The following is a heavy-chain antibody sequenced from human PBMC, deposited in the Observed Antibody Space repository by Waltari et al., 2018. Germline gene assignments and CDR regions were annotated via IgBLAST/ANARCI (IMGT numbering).Heavy chain of an antibody. D-gene: IGHD5-18*01. CDR1: GFTFRSYS. V-gene: IGHV3-23*01. CDR2: ISGSAPGT. J-gene: IGHJ4*02. CDR3: ARWDTAMVD. Sequence: DVQLSESGGDLVQPGGSLTVSCAGPGFTFRSYSMSWFRQAPGKGLEWVSAISGSAPGTYYADSVKGRFTTSRDNSNNILYLQMNNLRAEDTAVYYCARWDTAMVDWGQGTLVTVSS.